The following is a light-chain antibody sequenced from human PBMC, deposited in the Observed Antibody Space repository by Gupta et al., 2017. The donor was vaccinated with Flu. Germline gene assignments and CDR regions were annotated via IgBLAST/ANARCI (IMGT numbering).Light chain of an antibody. J-gene: IGLJ1*01. CDR2: GNN. CDR1: YNIGEGYD. CDR3: QSYDTSLGAYV. Sequence: YNIGEGYDVHWYQHLPGTAPKLLIYGNNNRPSGVPDRFSGSKSGTSASLAITGLQAEDEADYYCQSYDTSLGAYVFGAGTKVTVL. V-gene: IGLV1-40*01.